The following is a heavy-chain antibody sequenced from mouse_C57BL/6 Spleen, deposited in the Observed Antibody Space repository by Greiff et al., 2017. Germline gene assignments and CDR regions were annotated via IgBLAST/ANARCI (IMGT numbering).Heavy chain of an antibody. D-gene: IGHD3-2*02. V-gene: IGHV1-50*01. Sequence: QVQLQQSGAELVKPGASVKLSCKASGYTFTSYWMQWVKQRPGQGLEWIGEIDPSDSYTNYNQKFKGKATLTVDTSSSTAYMQLSSLTSEDSAVYYCARKGAQALFDYWGQGTTLTVSS. J-gene: IGHJ2*01. CDR2: IDPSDSYT. CDR1: GYTFTSYW. CDR3: ARKGAQALFDY.